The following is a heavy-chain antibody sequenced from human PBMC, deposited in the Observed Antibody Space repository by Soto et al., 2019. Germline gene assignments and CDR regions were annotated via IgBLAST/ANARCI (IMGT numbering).Heavy chain of an antibody. J-gene: IGHJ4*02. Sequence: SETLSLTCTVSGGSLSSYYWSWIRQPPGKGLEWIGYIYYSGSTNYNPSLKSRVTISVDTSKNQFSLKLSSVTAADPAVYYCGRLSWFVWYFDYWGQRTLVTVFS. CDR3: GRLSWFVWYFDY. CDR1: GGSLSSYY. D-gene: IGHD3-10*01. V-gene: IGHV4-59*12. CDR2: IYYSGST.